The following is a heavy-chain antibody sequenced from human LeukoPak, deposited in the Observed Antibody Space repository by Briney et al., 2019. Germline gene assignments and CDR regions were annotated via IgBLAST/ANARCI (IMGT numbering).Heavy chain of an antibody. J-gene: IGHJ4*02. CDR3: ARGYSSSWYLQFPYYFDY. Sequence: SETLSLTCTVSGGSISSYYWSWIRQPPGKGLEWIGEINHSGSTNYNPSLKRRVTISVDTSKDQFSLKLSSVTAADTAVYYCARGYSSSWYLQFPYYFDYWGQGTLVTVSS. CDR2: INHSGST. D-gene: IGHD6-13*01. CDR1: GGSISSYY. V-gene: IGHV4-34*01.